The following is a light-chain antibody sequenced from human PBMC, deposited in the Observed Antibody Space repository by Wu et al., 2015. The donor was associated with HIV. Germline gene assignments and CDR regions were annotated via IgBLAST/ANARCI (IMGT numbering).Light chain of an antibody. Sequence: ESVLTQSPRTLSLSPGERAIISCKASQSVSSRHLAWYQQKPGQAPRLLFFDAFVRATGIPDRFSASGSAADFTLTISRLEPEDFAVYYCHQYGTSLWTFGQGTRVGNQT. CDR3: HQYGTSLWT. CDR2: DAF. V-gene: IGKV3-20*01. J-gene: IGKJ1*01. CDR1: QSVSSRH.